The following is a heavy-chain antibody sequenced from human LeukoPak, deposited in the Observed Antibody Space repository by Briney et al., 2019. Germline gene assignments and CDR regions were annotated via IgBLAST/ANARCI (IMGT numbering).Heavy chain of an antibody. CDR2: INHSGST. J-gene: IGHJ6*02. D-gene: IGHD6-25*01. CDR1: GGSFSGYY. CDR3: ARDLAAGGMDV. V-gene: IGHV4-34*01. Sequence: SETLSLTCAVYGGSFSGYYWSWVRQPPGKGLEWIGEINHSGSTNYNPSLKSRVTISVDTSKNQFSLKLSSVTAADTAVYYCARDLAAGGMDVWGQGTTVTVSS.